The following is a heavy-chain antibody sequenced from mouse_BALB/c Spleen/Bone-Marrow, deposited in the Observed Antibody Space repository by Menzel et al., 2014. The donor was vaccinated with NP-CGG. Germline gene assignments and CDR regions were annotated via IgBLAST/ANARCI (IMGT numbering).Heavy chain of an antibody. J-gene: IGHJ4*01. D-gene: IGHD1-1*01. CDR1: GFTFSSYT. Sequence: EVQLVESGGGLVQPGGSLKLSCAASGFTFSSYTMSWVRQTPEKRLEWVAYISMGGGSTYYPDTVKGRFTISRDNAKNTLYLQMSSLKSEDTAMYYCARHGYYGSRAMDYWGQGTSVTVSS. CDR3: ARHGYYGSRAMDY. V-gene: IGHV5-12-2*01. CDR2: ISMGGGST.